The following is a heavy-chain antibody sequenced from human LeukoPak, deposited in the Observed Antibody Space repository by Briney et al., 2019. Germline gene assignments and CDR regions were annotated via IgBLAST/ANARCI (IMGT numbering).Heavy chain of an antibody. CDR2: ISASVGNT. Sequence: GGSLRLSCAASGFSFSSYGMSWVRQAPGQGLEWVAIISASVGNTIYADSVRGRFTISRDNAKNTLYLQMNSLRAEDTAVYFCAKGASGSHYYSFDYWGQGTLVTVSS. CDR3: AKGASGSHYYSFDY. CDR1: GFSFSSYG. V-gene: IGHV3-23*01. J-gene: IGHJ4*02. D-gene: IGHD1-26*01.